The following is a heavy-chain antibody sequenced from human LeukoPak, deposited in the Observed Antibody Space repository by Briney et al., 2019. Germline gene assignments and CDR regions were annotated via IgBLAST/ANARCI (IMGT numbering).Heavy chain of an antibody. CDR3: ARIHRDGYNYYYYYGMDV. J-gene: IGHJ6*02. D-gene: IGHD5-24*01. CDR1: GGTFSIYA. Sequence: SVKVSCKASGGTFSIYAISWVRQAPGQGLEWMGGIIPIFGTANYAQKFQGRVTITADESTSTAYMELSSLRSEDTAVYYCARIHRDGYNYYYYYGMDVWGQGTTVTVSS. V-gene: IGHV1-69*13. CDR2: IIPIFGTA.